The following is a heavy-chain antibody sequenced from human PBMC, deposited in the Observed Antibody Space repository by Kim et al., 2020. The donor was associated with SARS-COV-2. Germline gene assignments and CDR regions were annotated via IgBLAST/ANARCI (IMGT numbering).Heavy chain of an antibody. CDR2: IYPGDSET. V-gene: IGHV5-51*01. Sequence: GESLKISCKGSGYSFVSYWIGWVRQMPGKGLEWMGVIYPGDSETRYSPSLQGQVTISADESITTAYLQWGSLKASDTAMYYCARANYYGSGHEEYYYYGMDVWGQWTMVTVSS. CDR1: GYSFVSYW. J-gene: IGHJ6*02. CDR3: ARANYYGSGHEEYYYYGMDV. D-gene: IGHD3-10*01.